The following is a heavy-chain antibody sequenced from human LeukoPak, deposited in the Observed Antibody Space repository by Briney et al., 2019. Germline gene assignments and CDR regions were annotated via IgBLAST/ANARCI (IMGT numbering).Heavy chain of an antibody. D-gene: IGHD3-10*01. CDR2: IYYSGST. CDR1: GGSISSYY. CDR3: ARDRGVGVWYWFDP. Sequence: SETLSLTCTVSGGSISSYYWSWIRQPPGKGLEWIGYIYYSGSTNYNPSLESRVTISVDTSKNQFSLKLSSVTAADTAVYYCARDRGVGVWYWFDPWGQGTLVTVSS. V-gene: IGHV4-59*01. J-gene: IGHJ5*02.